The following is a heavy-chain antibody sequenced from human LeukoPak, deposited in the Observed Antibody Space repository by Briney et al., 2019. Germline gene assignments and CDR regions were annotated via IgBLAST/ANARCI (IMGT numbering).Heavy chain of an antibody. D-gene: IGHD2-2*01. CDR3: ARQRTRYCSSTSCSYRGAFDI. CDR2: IYTCGST. J-gene: IGHJ3*02. CDR1: GGSISSYY. Sequence: SEILSFTGTVFGGSISSYYWSWIRQPPGKGLEWIGYIYTCGSTNYNPSLKSRVTISVDTSKNQFSLKLSSVTAADTAVYYCARQRTRYCSSTSCSYRGAFDIWGQGTMVTVSS. V-gene: IGHV4-4*09.